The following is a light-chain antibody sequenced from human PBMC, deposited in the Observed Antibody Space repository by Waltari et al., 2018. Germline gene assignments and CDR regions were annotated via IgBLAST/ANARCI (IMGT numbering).Light chain of an antibody. V-gene: IGLV1-40*01. Sequence: QSVLTQPPSVSGAPGQRITISCTGSSSNIGATYGAQWYQQLPGKAPKVLIYGTYNRPSAVPARFSCSKSGTSSSLAITGLQAEDESDYYCQSYDSLIGSVIFGGGTKLTVL. CDR1: SSNIGATYG. CDR2: GTY. J-gene: IGLJ2*01. CDR3: QSYDSLIGSVI.